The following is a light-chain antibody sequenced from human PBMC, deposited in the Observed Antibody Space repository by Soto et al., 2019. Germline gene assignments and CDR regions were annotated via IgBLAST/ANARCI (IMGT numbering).Light chain of an antibody. J-gene: IGLJ3*02. CDR2: EVT. CDR1: SGDVGTYDL. V-gene: IGLV2-23*02. CDR3: CSYAGGSTLV. Sequence: QSALTHPASVSGSPGQSVTISCTGTSGDVGTYDLVSWNQEHPGKAPKLLIYEVTERPSGVSNRFSGSKSGNTASLTISGLQAEDEADYHCCSYAGGSTLVFGGGTKLTVL.